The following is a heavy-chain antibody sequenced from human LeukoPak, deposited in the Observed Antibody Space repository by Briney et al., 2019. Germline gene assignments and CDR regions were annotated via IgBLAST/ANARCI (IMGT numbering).Heavy chain of an antibody. D-gene: IGHD1-26*01. J-gene: IGHJ4*02. CDR3: ARDDGSYSRSPGFDY. V-gene: IGHV3-23*01. Sequence: GGTLRLSCAASGFTFSNYGMTWVRQAPGKGLEWVSTISGSGDYTYYADSVKGRFTISRDNSKNTLYLQMNSLRAEDTAVYYCARDDGSYSRSPGFDYWGQGTLVTVSS. CDR1: GFTFSNYG. CDR2: ISGSGDYT.